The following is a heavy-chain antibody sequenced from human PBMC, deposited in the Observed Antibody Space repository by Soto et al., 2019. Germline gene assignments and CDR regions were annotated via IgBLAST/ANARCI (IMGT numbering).Heavy chain of an antibody. Sequence: GGSLRLSCAASGFTFSSYAMHWVSQAPGKGLEWGAVIPYDGSNKYYADSVKGRFTIARDNSKNTLYLQMNSLRAEDTAVYYCARDLVVTATLLPHYYYYYYGMDVWGQGTTVTVSS. V-gene: IGHV3-30-3*01. CDR2: IPYDGSNK. CDR1: GFTFSSYA. D-gene: IGHD2-21*02. CDR3: ARDLVVTATLLPHYYYYYYGMDV. J-gene: IGHJ6*02.